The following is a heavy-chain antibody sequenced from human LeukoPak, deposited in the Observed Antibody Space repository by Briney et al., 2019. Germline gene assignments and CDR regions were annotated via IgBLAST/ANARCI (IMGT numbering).Heavy chain of an antibody. V-gene: IGHV1-2*02. CDR1: AYTFTVYY. D-gene: IGHD6-25*01. CDR3: ARESEAAGDY. Sequence: VASVTVSFTSSAYTFTVYYMHWVRQAPGQGLEWMGWINPNSGGTNYAQKFQGRVTMTRDTSISTAYMELSRLRSDDTAVYYCARESEAAGDYWGQGTLVTVSS. J-gene: IGHJ4*02. CDR2: INPNSGGT.